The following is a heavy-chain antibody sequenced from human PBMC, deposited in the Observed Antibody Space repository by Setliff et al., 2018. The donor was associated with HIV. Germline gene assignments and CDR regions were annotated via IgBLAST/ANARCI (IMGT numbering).Heavy chain of an antibody. D-gene: IGHD2-15*01. CDR1: GGSISSGGFY. Sequence: LSLTCTVTGGSISSGGFYWTWIRQHPGKGLEWIGYIYNTGSTYHSPSLESRVTISVDTSKNQFSLKLSSVTAADTAVYYCARAPLSGGSFGWFDPWGQGTLVTVSS. J-gene: IGHJ5*02. CDR3: ARAPLSGGSFGWFDP. CDR2: IYNTGST. V-gene: IGHV4-31*03.